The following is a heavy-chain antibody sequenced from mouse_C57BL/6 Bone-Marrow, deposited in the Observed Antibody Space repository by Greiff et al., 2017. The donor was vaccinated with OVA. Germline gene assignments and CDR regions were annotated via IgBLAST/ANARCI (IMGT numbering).Heavy chain of an antibody. Sequence: EVQLQQSVAELVRPGASVKLSCTASGFNIKNTYMHWVKQRPEQGLEWIGRIDPANGNTKYAPKFQGKATITADTSSNTAYLQLSSLTSEDTAIYYCARCYYYGSSFHWYFDVWGTGTTVTVSS. V-gene: IGHV14-3*01. CDR1: GFNIKNTY. CDR2: IDPANGNT. J-gene: IGHJ1*03. CDR3: ARCYYYGSSFHWYFDV. D-gene: IGHD1-1*01.